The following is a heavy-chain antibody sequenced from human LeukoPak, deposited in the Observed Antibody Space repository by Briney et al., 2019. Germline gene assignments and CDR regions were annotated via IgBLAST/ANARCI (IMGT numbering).Heavy chain of an antibody. CDR2: IYYSGST. D-gene: IGHD6-19*01. V-gene: IGHV4-59*08. CDR1: GGSISSYY. J-gene: IGHJ6*02. Sequence: PSETLSLTCTVSGGSISSYYWSWIRQPPGKGLEWIGYIYYSGSTNYNPSLKSRVTISVDTSKNQFSLKLSSVTAADTAVYYCARVEYSSGWSLNYYYYGMDVWGQGTTVTVSS. CDR3: ARVEYSSGWSLNYYYYGMDV.